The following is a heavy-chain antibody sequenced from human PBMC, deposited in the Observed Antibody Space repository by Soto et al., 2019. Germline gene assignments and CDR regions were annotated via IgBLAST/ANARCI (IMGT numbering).Heavy chain of an antibody. CDR2: IWYDGSNT. J-gene: IGHJ4*02. CDR1: GFIFSSFG. D-gene: IGHD7-27*01. V-gene: IGHV3-33*01. CDR3: VRDLLGSGGHFDY. Sequence: SLRLSCAASGFIFSSFGMHWVRQAPGKGLEWVAHIWYDGSNTYYADSVKGRFTISRDNSRNTVYLQMNSLRAEDTAVYHCVRDLLGSGGHFDYWGQGTPVNVS.